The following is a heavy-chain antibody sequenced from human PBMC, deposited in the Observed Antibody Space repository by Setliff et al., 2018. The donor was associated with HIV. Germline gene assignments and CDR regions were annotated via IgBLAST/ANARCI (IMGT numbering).Heavy chain of an antibody. V-gene: IGHV3-7*01. J-gene: IGHJ6*02. CDR3: ARDQEVVPAALEGYYYSGMDV. CDR1: GFTFSSYW. CDR2: IKKDGSEK. Sequence: GGSLRLSCAASGFTFSSYWMHWVRQAPGKGLEWVANIKKDGSEKYYVDSVKGRFTIFRDNAKKSMYLQMNSLRAEDTAVYYCARDQEVVPAALEGYYYSGMDVWGQGTTVTAP. D-gene: IGHD2-2*01.